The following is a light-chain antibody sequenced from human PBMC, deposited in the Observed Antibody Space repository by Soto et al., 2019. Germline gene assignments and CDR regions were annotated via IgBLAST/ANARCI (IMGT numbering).Light chain of an antibody. Sequence: EVVLTQSPGTLSLSPGERATLSCRTSQSVVNYQLAWYRQKPGQAPRLLIYNTFHGATGIPDRFSGTGSETDFTLTISGLEPEDFAAYYCQQYASSPGTFGQGTKVAIK. CDR2: NTF. J-gene: IGKJ1*01. V-gene: IGKV3-20*01. CDR3: QQYASSPGT. CDR1: QSVVNYQ.